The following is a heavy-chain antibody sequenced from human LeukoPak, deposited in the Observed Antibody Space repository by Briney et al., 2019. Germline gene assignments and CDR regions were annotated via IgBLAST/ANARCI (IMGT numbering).Heavy chain of an antibody. CDR2: ICGSGDSA. CDR1: GSTFSDSA. V-gene: IGHV3-23*01. J-gene: IGHJ4*02. CDR3: TRDRASVAFDY. D-gene: IGHD2-15*01. Sequence: GGSLRLSCAASGSTFSDSAMSWVRQAPGKGLEWVSVICGSGDSADYADSVKGRFTISRDNSKNTLYLQMNSLRAEDTAVYYCTRDRASVAFDYWGQGTLVTVSS.